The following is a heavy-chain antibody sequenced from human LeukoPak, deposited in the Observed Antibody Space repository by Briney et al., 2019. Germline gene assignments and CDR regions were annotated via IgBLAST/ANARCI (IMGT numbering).Heavy chain of an antibody. CDR1: GGSISSNSYY. CDR3: ARGIAARLPFDY. V-gene: IGHV4-61*05. D-gene: IGHD6-6*01. J-gene: IGHJ4*02. CDR2: VYYSGST. Sequence: TSETLSLTCAVSGGSISSNSYYWGWIRQPPGKGLEWIGYVYYSGSTNYNPSLKSRVTISVDTSKNQFSLKLSSVTAADTAVYYCARGIAARLPFDYWGQGTLVTVSS.